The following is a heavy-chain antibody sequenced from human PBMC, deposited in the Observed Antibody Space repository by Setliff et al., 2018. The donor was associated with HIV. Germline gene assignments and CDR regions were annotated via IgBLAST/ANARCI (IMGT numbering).Heavy chain of an antibody. Sequence: PSETLSLTCIVSSGSIHSGSYYWGWIRQPVGKGLEWIGRIYTSGSTDYNPSLKSRVAISVDTSKNHFSLNLTSVTAADTAIYFCARVGGKGYSNFLDSWGQGLLVTVSS. CDR1: SGSIHSGSYY. CDR2: IYTSGST. CDR3: ARVGGKGYSNFLDS. J-gene: IGHJ4*02. V-gene: IGHV4-61*02. D-gene: IGHD2-15*01.